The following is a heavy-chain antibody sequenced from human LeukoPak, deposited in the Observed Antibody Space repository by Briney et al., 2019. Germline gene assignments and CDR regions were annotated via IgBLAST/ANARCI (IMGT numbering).Heavy chain of an antibody. CDR3: ARDQDANYYGMDV. CDR2: IYSGGST. V-gene: IGHV3-66*01. Sequence: GGSLRLSCAASGFTVSSNYMSSVRQAPGKGLEWVSVIYSGGSTYYADSVKGGFTISRDNSKNTLYLQMNSLRAEDTAVSYCARDQDANYYGMDVWGQGTTVTVSS. CDR1: GFTVSSNY. J-gene: IGHJ6*02.